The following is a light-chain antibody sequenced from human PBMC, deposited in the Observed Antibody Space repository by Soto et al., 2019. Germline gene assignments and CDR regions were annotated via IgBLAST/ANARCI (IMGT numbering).Light chain of an antibody. V-gene: IGLV2-23*02. J-gene: IGLJ1*01. CDR2: EVT. CDR1: TSDAGNYNL. CDR3: CSYAGTSTYV. Sequence: QSVLTQPASVSGSPGQSITISCTGTTSDAGNYNLVSWYQQHPTKAPKLLIYEVTKRPSGVSNRFSGSKSGSTASLTISGLQAEDEADYYCCSYAGTSTYVFGSGTKVTVL.